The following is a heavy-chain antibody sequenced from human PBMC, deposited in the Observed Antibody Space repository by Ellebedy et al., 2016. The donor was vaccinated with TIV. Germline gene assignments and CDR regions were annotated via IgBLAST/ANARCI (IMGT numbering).Heavy chain of an antibody. Sequence: GESLKISXTASGFTFGGYAMSWVRQAPGKGLEWVSFIRSKAYGGTTEYVASVKGRFTISRDDSKSIAYLQMNSLKAEDTAVYYCTRDLTTLAAAGTGIYYYTMDVWGQGTTVTVSS. V-gene: IGHV3-49*04. D-gene: IGHD6-13*01. CDR1: GFTFGGYA. CDR2: IRSKAYGGTT. CDR3: TRDLTTLAAAGTGIYYYTMDV. J-gene: IGHJ6*02.